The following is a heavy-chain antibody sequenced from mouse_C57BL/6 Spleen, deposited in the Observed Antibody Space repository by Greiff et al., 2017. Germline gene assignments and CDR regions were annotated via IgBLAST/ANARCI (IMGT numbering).Heavy chain of an antibody. CDR3: ASSNWDFFDY. CDR2: IHPNSGST. CDR1: GYTFTSYW. J-gene: IGHJ2*01. D-gene: IGHD4-1*01. V-gene: IGHV1-64*01. Sequence: QVQLQQPGAELVKPGASVKLSCKASGYTFTSYWMHWVKQRPGQGLEWIGMIHPNSGSTNYNEKFKSKATLTVYKSSSKAYMQLSSLTSEDSAVYYCASSNWDFFDYWGQGTTLTVSS.